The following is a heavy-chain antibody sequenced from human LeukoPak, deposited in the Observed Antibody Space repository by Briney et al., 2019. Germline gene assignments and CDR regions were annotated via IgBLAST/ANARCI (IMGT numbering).Heavy chain of an antibody. V-gene: IGHV3-20*04. CDR3: ARVGSGSYFDY. J-gene: IGHJ4*02. D-gene: IGHD3-22*01. CDR2: INWNGGST. CDR1: GFTFSSYG. Sequence: GGTLRLSCAASGFTFSSYGMSWVRQAPGKGLEWVSGINWNGGSTGYADSVKGRFTISRDNAKNSLYLQMNSLRAEDTALYYCARVGSGSYFDYWGQGTLVTVSS.